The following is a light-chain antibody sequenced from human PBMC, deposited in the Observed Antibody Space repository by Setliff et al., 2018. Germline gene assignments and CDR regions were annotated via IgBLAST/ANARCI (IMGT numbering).Light chain of an antibody. V-gene: IGLV2-14*03. Sequence: QSALTQPPSASGSPGQSITISCTGTGTYNYVSWYQQHPGKAPQLIIYDVTNRPSGVSNRFSASKSGNTASLTISGLQPEDDADYYCSSYTSNSTYVFGTGTKVTVL. CDR1: GTYNY. CDR3: SSYTSNSTYV. CDR2: DVT. J-gene: IGLJ1*01.